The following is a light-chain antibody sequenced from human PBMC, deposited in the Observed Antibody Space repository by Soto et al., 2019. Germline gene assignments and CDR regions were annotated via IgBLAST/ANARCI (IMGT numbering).Light chain of an antibody. CDR3: QTWGTGIVV. Sequence: QLVLTQSPSASASLGASVKLTCTLSSGHSNYAIAWHQQLPEKGPRYLMKLNSDGSHNKGDGIPDRFSGSGSGAERYLTISSLQSEDEADYYCQTWGTGIVVFGGGTKLTVL. J-gene: IGLJ2*01. CDR2: LNSDGSH. V-gene: IGLV4-69*01. CDR1: SGHSNYA.